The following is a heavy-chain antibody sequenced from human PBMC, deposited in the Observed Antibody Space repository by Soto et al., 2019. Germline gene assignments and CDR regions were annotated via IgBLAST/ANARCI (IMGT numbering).Heavy chain of an antibody. D-gene: IGHD6-19*01. CDR2: ISSNGGST. J-gene: IGHJ4*02. CDR3: VIPPLAVAGSWSY. V-gene: IGHV3-64D*08. CDR1: GFTFNTYA. Sequence: SLRLSCTASGFTFNTYAMSWVRQAPGKGLEYVSAISSNGGSTYYADSVKGRFTISRDNSKNTLYLQMSSLRAEDTAVYYCVIPPLAVAGSWSYWGQGTLVTVSS.